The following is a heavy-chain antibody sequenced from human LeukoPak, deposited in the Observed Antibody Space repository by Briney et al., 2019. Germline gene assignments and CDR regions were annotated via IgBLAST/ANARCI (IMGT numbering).Heavy chain of an antibody. Sequence: GGSLRLSCAASGFTLNNYWMSWVRQAPGKGLEWVANINQDGSETYYVDSLRGRFTFSRDNAENSVFLQMNSLRAEDTAVYYCVRQMVGASFDYWGQGTLVTASS. CDR3: VRQMVGASFDY. D-gene: IGHD1-26*01. CDR2: INQDGSET. J-gene: IGHJ4*02. CDR1: GFTLNNYW. V-gene: IGHV3-7*01.